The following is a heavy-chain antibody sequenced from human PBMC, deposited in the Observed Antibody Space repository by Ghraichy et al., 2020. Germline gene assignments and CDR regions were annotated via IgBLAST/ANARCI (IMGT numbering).Heavy chain of an antibody. CDR1: GFTFSTYG. CDR3: ARDPKYTSTSGDF. V-gene: IGHV3-33*01. J-gene: IGHJ4*02. Sequence: GESLNISCAASGFTFSTYGIHWVRQAPGKGLEWVAVIWSDGNNKYYADSVKGRFTISRDNSKKTLYLQMNSLRAEDTAMYYCARDPKYTSTSGDFWGQGTLVTVSS. CDR2: IWSDGNNK. D-gene: IGHD2-2*01.